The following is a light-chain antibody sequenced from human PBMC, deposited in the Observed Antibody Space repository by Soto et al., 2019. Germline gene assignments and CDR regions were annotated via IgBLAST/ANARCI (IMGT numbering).Light chain of an antibody. V-gene: IGKV2-28*01. Sequence: DIVMTQTPLSLPVTPGEPAAISCRSSQSLLHSKGYTDFDWYLQKPGQSPRLVIHGAATRATDFPARFSGSGSGTEFTLTISSLQSEDIAVYYCHQYYTWPRTFGQGTKVDI. CDR2: GAA. CDR1: QSLLHSKGYTD. CDR3: HQYYTWPRT. J-gene: IGKJ1*01.